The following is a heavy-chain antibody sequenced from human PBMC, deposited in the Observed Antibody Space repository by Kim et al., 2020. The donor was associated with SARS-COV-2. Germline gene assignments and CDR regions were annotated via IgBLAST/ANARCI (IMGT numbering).Heavy chain of an antibody. CDR3: ARGDYDSSGYISY. J-gene: IGHJ4*02. D-gene: IGHD3-22*01. Sequence: YADSVKGRFTISRDNSKNTLYLQMNSLRAEDTAVYYCARGDYDSSGYISYWGQGTLVTVSS. V-gene: IGHV3-33*01.